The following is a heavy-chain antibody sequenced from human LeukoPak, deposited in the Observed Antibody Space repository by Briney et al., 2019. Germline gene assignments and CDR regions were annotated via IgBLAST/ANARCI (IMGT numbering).Heavy chain of an antibody. Sequence: GGSLRLSCAASGFTFSRYAMTWVRQTPGKGLEWVSSISGPGDYTYYADSVKGRFTISRDNSENALYLQMNSLRADDTAVYYCAKDRITIFGVVMDQWGQGTLVTVSS. CDR1: GFTFSRYA. D-gene: IGHD3-3*01. J-gene: IGHJ4*02. V-gene: IGHV3-23*01. CDR3: AKDRITIFGVVMDQ. CDR2: ISGPGDYT.